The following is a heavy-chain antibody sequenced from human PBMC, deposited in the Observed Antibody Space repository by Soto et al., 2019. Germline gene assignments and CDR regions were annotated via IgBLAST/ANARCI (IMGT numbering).Heavy chain of an antibody. V-gene: IGHV3-15*01. Sequence: PGGSLRLSCAASGFSFSSAWMSWVRQTPEKGLEWVGRIKSKSDGGTTDYAAPVKGRFTIARDDSENTLYLQMNSLKTEDTAVYYCTPDRCYSPVDHWGQGTLVTVSS. D-gene: IGHD2-15*01. CDR2: IKSKSDGGTT. CDR3: TPDRCYSPVDH. CDR1: GFSFSSAW. J-gene: IGHJ4*02.